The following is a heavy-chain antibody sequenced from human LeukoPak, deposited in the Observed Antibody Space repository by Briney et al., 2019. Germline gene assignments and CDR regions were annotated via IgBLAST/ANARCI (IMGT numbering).Heavy chain of an antibody. Sequence: PSETLSLTCTVSGGSISSYYWSWIRQPAGKGLEWIGRIYTGGSTNYNPSLKSRVTMSVDTSKNQFSLKLSSVTAADTAVYYCARDLTVATRNAFDIWGQGTMVTVSS. D-gene: IGHD5-12*01. CDR2: IYTGGST. V-gene: IGHV4-4*07. J-gene: IGHJ3*02. CDR3: ARDLTVATRNAFDI. CDR1: GGSISSYY.